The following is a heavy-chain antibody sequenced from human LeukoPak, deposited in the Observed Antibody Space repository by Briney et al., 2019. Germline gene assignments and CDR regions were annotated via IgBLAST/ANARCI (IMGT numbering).Heavy chain of an antibody. V-gene: IGHV4-31*03. CDR2: IYYSGST. Sequence: SETRSLTCTVSGGSISRGGYYWSWIHQHPGKGLPWTGYIYYSGSTYYNPSLKSRVSISVDAYKNQFSLQLSAVTATDTSVSYRARGLRSAPYYYGMDVWGQGTTVTVSS. J-gene: IGHJ6*02. CDR1: GGSISRGGYY. CDR3: ARGLRSAPYYYGMDV.